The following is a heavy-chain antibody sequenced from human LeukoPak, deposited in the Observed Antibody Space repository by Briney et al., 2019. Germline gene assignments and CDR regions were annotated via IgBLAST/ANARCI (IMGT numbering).Heavy chain of an antibody. Sequence: GRSLRLSCAASGFAFSSYAMHWVRQAPGKGLEWVAVISYDGSNKYYADSVKGRFTISRDNSKNTLYLQMNSLRAEDTAVYYCAGTEFGCFDYWGQGTLVTVSS. CDR1: GFAFSSYA. V-gene: IGHV3-30*04. J-gene: IGHJ4*02. D-gene: IGHD6-19*01. CDR3: AGTEFGCFDY. CDR2: ISYDGSNK.